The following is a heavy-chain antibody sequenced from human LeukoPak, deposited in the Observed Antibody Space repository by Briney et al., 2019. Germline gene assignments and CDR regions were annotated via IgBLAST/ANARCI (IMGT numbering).Heavy chain of an antibody. J-gene: IGHJ6*04. CDR1: GFAFSSYA. CDR3: AKVGGSFCTSLSCFGLDV. D-gene: IGHD2-2*01. Sequence: GGSLRLSCAASGFAFSSYAMSWVRQAPGKGLEWVSAISGSGGSTYYADSVKGRFTISRDNSKNTVHLQMNSPRPEDTAVYYCAKVGGSFCTSLSCFGLDVWGKGTTVTVSP. CDR2: ISGSGGST. V-gene: IGHV3-23*01.